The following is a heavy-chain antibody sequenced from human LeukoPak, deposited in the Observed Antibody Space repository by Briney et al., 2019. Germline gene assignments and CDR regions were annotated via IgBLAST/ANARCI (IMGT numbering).Heavy chain of an antibody. CDR1: GFTFSSYA. V-gene: IGHV3-23*01. Sequence: GGSLRLSCAASGFTFSSYAMSWVRQAPGKGLEWVSAISGSGGSTYYADSVKGRFTISRDNSKNTLYLQMNSLRAEDTAVYYCARDIKGYCTNGVCFNDAFDIWGQGTMVTVSS. J-gene: IGHJ3*02. CDR2: ISGSGGST. D-gene: IGHD2-8*01. CDR3: ARDIKGYCTNGVCFNDAFDI.